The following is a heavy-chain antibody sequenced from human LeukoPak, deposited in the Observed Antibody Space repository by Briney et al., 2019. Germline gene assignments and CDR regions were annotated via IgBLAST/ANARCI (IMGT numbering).Heavy chain of an antibody. Sequence: ASVKVSCKASGYIFTGYYIHWVRQAPGQGLEWMGWINPNSGGTNYAQKFQGRVTMTGDTSISTAYMELSRLRSDDTAVYYCARAGRGMVNYYFDYWGQGTLVTVSS. CDR1: GYIFTGYY. D-gene: IGHD3-3*01. J-gene: IGHJ4*02. CDR2: INPNSGGT. CDR3: ARAGRGMVNYYFDY. V-gene: IGHV1-2*02.